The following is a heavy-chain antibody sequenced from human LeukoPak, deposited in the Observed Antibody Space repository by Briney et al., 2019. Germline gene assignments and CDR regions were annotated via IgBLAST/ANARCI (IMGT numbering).Heavy chain of an antibody. CDR3: ARRRVQYGGLASWSGYYAN. CDR2: IYHSGST. J-gene: IGHJ4*02. CDR1: GFSISSGYF. D-gene: IGHD3-3*01. V-gene: IGHV4-38-2*02. Sequence: SETLSLTCSVSGFSISSGYFWGWIRQPPGKGLEWIGRIYHSGSTYYDPSLKSRVTISVDMSRNQFSLNLSSVTAADTAVYYCARRRVQYGGLASWSGYYANWGQGTLVTVSS.